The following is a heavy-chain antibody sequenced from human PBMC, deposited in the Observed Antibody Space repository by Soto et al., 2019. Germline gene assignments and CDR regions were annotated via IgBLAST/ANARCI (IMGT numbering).Heavy chain of an antibody. D-gene: IGHD3-10*01. J-gene: IGHJ6*02. CDR1: GFTVSTHY. V-gene: IGHV3-66*01. CDR3: ATTGMGITLYYYYHGMDV. CDR2: MFYGGST. Sequence: EVQLVESGGGLVQPGGSLRLSCAASGFTVSTHYMTWVRQAPVKGLEWVSVMFYGGSTYYADSVKGRFTISRDDSENTLYLQMNSLRAEDTAVYYCATTGMGITLYYYYHGMDVWGQGTTVTVSS.